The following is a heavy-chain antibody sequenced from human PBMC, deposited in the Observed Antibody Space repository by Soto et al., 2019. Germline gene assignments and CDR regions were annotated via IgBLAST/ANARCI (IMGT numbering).Heavy chain of an antibody. CDR1: GGTFGSQG. J-gene: IGHJ4*02. V-gene: IGHV1-69*13. Sequence: GASVKVSCKASGGTFGSQGIAWVRQAPGQGLEWMGGFIAMLGTPTYAKKVQGRATITADESLTSSYLELRSLRSEDTGVYFCARGAMANLDYWGQGTVVTVSS. D-gene: IGHD5-18*01. CDR3: ARGAMANLDY. CDR2: FIAMLGTP.